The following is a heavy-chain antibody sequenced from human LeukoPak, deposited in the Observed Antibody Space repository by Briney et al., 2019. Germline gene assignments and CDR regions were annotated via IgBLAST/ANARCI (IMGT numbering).Heavy chain of an antibody. D-gene: IGHD1-26*01. V-gene: IGHV3-53*01. Sequence: GGSLRLSCAASGFTVSSNYMSWVRQAPGKGLEWVSVIYSGGSTYYADSVKGRFTISRDNSKNTLYLQMNSLRAEDTAVYYCARDMSGSEGFDYWGQGTLVTVSS. CDR1: GFTVSSNY. CDR3: ARDMSGSEGFDY. CDR2: IYSGGST. J-gene: IGHJ4*02.